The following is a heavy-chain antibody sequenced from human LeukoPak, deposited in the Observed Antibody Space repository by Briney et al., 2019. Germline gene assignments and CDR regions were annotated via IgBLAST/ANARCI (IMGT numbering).Heavy chain of an antibody. Sequence: GASVKVSCKVSGYTLTELSMHWVRQAPGKGLEWMGGFDPEDGETIYAQKFQGRVTMTEDTSTDTAYMELSSLRSEDTAVYYCATSRVVPAAPYVYYYYMDVWGKGTTVTVSS. J-gene: IGHJ6*03. CDR1: GYTLTELS. D-gene: IGHD2-2*01. CDR3: ATSRVVPAAPYVYYYYMDV. CDR2: FDPEDGET. V-gene: IGHV1-24*01.